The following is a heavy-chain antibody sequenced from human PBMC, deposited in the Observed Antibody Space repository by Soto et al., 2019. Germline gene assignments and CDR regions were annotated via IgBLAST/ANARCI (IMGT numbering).Heavy chain of an antibody. CDR3: ARDDRSSSWYLGIDP. J-gene: IGHJ5*02. CDR1: GYTFTSYA. D-gene: IGHD6-13*01. Sequence: QVQLVQSGAEVKKPGASVKVSCKASGYTFTSYAMHWVRQAPGQRLEWMGWINAGNGNTKYSQKFQGRVTITRDTSASTAYMELSSLRSEDTAVYYCARDDRSSSWYLGIDPWGQGTLVTVSS. CDR2: INAGNGNT. V-gene: IGHV1-3*01.